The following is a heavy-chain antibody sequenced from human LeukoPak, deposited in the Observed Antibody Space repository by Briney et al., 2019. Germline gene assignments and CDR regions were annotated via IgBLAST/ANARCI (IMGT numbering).Heavy chain of an antibody. CDR2: ISSSSTI. D-gene: IGHD6-6*01. J-gene: IGHJ4*02. CDR3: ARDVPPPSVYSSSSGGNFDY. V-gene: IGHV3-48*01. CDR1: GFTFSSYS. Sequence: PGGSLRLSCAASGFTFSSYSMNWVRQAPGKGLEWVSYISSSSTIYYADSVKGRFTISRDNAKNSLYLQMNSLRAEDTAVYYCARDVPPPSVYSSSSGGNFDYWGQGTLVTVSS.